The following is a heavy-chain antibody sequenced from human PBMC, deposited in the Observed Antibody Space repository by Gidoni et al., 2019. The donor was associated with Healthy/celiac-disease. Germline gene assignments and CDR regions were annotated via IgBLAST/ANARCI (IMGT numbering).Heavy chain of an antibody. CDR2: IWYDGSNK. Sequence: QVQLVESGGGLVQPGRSLRLSCAASGVTFSSYALHWVRQAPGKGLEWVAVIWYDGSNKYYADSVKGRFTISRDNSKNTLYLQMNSLRAEDTAVYYCARRLTIFGVVIIAGGMDVWGQGTTVTVSS. CDR1: GVTFSSYA. CDR3: ARRLTIFGVVIIAGGMDV. V-gene: IGHV3-33*01. D-gene: IGHD3-3*01. J-gene: IGHJ6*02.